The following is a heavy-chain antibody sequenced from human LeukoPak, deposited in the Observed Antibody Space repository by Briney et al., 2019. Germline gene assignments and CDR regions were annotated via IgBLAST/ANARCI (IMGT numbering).Heavy chain of an antibody. D-gene: IGHD3-10*01. V-gene: IGHV4-34*01. CDR3: ASRPYGSGNV. CDR2: INHSGST. CDR1: GGSFSGYY. Sequence: PSETLSLTCAVSGGSFSGYYWSWIRQPPGKGLEWIGEINHSGSTNYNPSLKSRVTISVDTSKNQFSLKLSSVTAADTAVYYCASRPYGSGNVWGQGTMVTVSS. J-gene: IGHJ3*01.